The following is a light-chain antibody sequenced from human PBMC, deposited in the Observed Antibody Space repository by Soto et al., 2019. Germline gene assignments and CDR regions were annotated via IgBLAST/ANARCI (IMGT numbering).Light chain of an antibody. CDR2: NNN. CDR1: SSDIGSNT. CDR3: AAWDDRLKGVV. V-gene: IGLV1-44*01. J-gene: IGLJ2*01. Sequence: QSVLTQPPSASGTPGQRVTISCSGGSSDIGSNTVNWYQQLPGTAPKLLIYNNNQRPSGVPDRFSGSKSGTSASLAISGLQTEDEADYYSAAWDDRLKGVVFGGGTKLTVL.